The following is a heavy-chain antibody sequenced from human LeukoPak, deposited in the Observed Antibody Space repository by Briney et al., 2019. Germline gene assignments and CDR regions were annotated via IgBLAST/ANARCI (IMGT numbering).Heavy chain of an antibody. V-gene: IGHV3-30*18. J-gene: IGHJ6*02. Sequence: TGGSLRLSCAASGFTFSSYGMHWVRQAPGKGLEWVAVISHDGSHKYYADFVKGRFTISRDNSKNTLYLQMNSLRSEDTAVYYCAKALWSSGWSGRGGFHYYYGMDVWGQGTLVTVSS. CDR2: ISHDGSHK. CDR1: GFTFSSYG. CDR3: AKALWSSGWSGRGGFHYYYGMDV. D-gene: IGHD6-19*01.